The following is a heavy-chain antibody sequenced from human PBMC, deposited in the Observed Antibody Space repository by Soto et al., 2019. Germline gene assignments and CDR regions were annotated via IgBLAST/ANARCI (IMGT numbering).Heavy chain of an antibody. D-gene: IGHD2-2*01. V-gene: IGHV3-49*03. CDR2: IRSKAYGGTT. CDR1: GFTFGDYA. J-gene: IGHJ4*02. Sequence: GGSLRLSCTASGFTFGDYAMSWFRQAPGKGLEWVGFIRSKAYGGTTEYAASVKGRFTISRDDSKSIAYLQMNSLKTEDTAVYYCTREAVVPAAPQFDYWGQGTLVTVSS. CDR3: TREAVVPAAPQFDY.